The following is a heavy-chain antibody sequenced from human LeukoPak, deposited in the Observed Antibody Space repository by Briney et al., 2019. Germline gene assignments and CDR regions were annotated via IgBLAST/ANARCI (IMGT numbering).Heavy chain of an antibody. D-gene: IGHD2-15*01. CDR3: ARDGSEWSRDL. CDR2: ISYDSRSI. V-gene: IGHV3-21*01. J-gene: IGHJ5*02. Sequence: GGSLRLSCEASGFTFSPYGMTWVRQAPGKGLEWVSTISYDSRSIGYADSVKGRFTISRDNAKSSTFLQMNSLRVEDTAVYYCARDGSEWSRDLWGQGTLVTVSS. CDR1: GFTFSPYG.